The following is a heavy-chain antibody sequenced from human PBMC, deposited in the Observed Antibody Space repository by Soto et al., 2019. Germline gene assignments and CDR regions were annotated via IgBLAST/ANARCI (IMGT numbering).Heavy chain of an antibody. D-gene: IGHD3-9*01. Sequence: GESLKISCAASGFTFSSYGMHWVRQAPGKGLEWVAVIWYDGSNKYYADSVKGRFTISRDNSKNTLYLQMNSLRAEDTAVYYCAREISTGYDILTGYYAGYYFDYWGQGTLVTVSS. V-gene: IGHV3-33*01. CDR2: IWYDGSNK. CDR3: AREISTGYDILTGYYAGYYFDY. CDR1: GFTFSSYG. J-gene: IGHJ4*02.